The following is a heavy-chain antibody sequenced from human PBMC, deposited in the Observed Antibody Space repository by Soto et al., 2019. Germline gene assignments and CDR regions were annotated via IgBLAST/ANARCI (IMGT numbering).Heavy chain of an antibody. Sequence: SVKVSCKASGGTFSSYAISWVRQAPGQGLEWMGGIIPIFGTANYAQKFQGRVTITADESTSTAYMELSSLRSEDTAVYYCADESSGYQYFDYWGQGTLVTVSS. V-gene: IGHV1-69*13. CDR1: GGTFSSYA. CDR2: IIPIFGTA. CDR3: ADESSGYQYFDY. J-gene: IGHJ4*02. D-gene: IGHD3-22*01.